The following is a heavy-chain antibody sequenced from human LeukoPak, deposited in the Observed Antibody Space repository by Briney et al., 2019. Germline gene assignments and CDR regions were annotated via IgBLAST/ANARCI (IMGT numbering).Heavy chain of an antibody. J-gene: IGHJ4*02. V-gene: IGHV1-2*02. Sequence: ASVKVSCKASGYTFTGYYMHWVRQAPGQGLEWMGWINPNSGVTKSAQKFQGRVTMTRDSSINTAYMELTRLRSDDTAVYFCARDVAEGRQVIQNFFDYWGQGALVTVSS. CDR1: GYTFTGYY. D-gene: IGHD2-21*01. CDR3: ARDVAEGRQVIQNFFDY. CDR2: INPNSGVT.